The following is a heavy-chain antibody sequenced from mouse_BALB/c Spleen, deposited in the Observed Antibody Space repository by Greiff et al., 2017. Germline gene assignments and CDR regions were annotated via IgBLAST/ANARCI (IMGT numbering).Heavy chain of an antibody. J-gene: IGHJ4*01. CDR3: ARKYGKGYAMDY. CDR2: IWSGGST. Sequence: VHLVESGPGLVQPSQSLSITCTVSGFSLTSYGVHWVRQSPGKGLEWLGVIWSGGSTDYNAAFISRLSISKDNSKSQVFFKMNSLQANDTAIYYCARKYGKGYAMDYWGQGTSVTVSS. CDR1: GFSLTSYG. D-gene: IGHD2-10*02. V-gene: IGHV2-2*02.